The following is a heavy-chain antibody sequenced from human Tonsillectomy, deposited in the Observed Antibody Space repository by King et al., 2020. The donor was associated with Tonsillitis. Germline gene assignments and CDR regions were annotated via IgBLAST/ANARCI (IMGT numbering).Heavy chain of an antibody. V-gene: IGHV3-21*01. D-gene: IGHD6-19*01. CDR2: ISGSSSYI. CDR3: ARGSGSYPGPNNGFDP. Sequence: VQLVESGGGLVKPGGSLRLSCAASGFTFSSYSINWVRQAPGEGLEWVSYISGSSSYIYYADSVKGRVTIARDNAKTSLYMQMNRLRAEDTAVYYCARGSGSYPGPNNGFDPWGQGTLVTVSS. CDR1: GFTFSSYS. J-gene: IGHJ5*02.